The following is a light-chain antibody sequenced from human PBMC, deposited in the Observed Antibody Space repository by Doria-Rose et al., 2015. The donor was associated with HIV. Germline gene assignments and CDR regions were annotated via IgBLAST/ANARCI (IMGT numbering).Light chain of an antibody. V-gene: IGKV3-20*01. Sequence: TQSPGILSLSPGERATFSCRASQSFSSTYLAWYQQKPGQAPSLLIYDVSTRASGIPDRFSASGSVTAFTRTINRLYPDDCPPYSCHQYGTSWPFGQGAKVEV. CDR1: QSFSSTY. J-gene: IGKJ1*01. CDR3: HQYGTSWP. CDR2: DVS.